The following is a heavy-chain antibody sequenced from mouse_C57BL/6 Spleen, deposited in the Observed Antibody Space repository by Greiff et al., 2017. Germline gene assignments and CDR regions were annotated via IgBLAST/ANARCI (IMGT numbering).Heavy chain of an antibody. J-gene: IGHJ4*01. CDR2: SRNKANDYTT. CDR1: GFTFSDFY. CDR3: ARDARRGAMDY. V-gene: IGHV7-1*01. Sequence: EVKLMESGGGLVQSGRSLRLSCATSGFTFSDFYMEWVRQAPGKGLEWIAASRNKANDYTTEYSASVKGRFIVSRDTSQSILYLQMNALRAEDTAIYYCARDARRGAMDYWGQGTSVTVSS.